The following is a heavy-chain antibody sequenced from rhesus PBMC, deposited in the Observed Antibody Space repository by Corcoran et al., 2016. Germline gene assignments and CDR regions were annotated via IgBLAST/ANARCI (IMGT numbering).Heavy chain of an antibody. CDR2: TSPKKGKK. Sequence: QVQLVQSGAEIKQPGASVKLSCKASGYTFTSYYMHWVRQAPEQGLEWIRRTSPKKGKKGYAQNFQGRGTITTDTATSTGYMELSSLRSEDTAVYYCTRAPTVAPLDDWGQGVLVTVSS. D-gene: IGHD4-29*01. V-gene: IGHV1-180*01. CDR3: TRAPTVAPLDD. J-gene: IGHJ4*01. CDR1: GYTFTSYY.